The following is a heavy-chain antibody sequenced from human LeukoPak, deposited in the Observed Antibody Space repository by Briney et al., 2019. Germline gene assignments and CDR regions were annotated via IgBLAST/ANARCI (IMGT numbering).Heavy chain of an antibody. Sequence: ASVKVSCKASGYTFTSYGISWVRQAPGQGLEWMGWISVYNGNTNYAQKLQGRVTMTTDTSTSTAYMELRSLRSDDTAVYYCARDCVITGTRRCVYYFDYWGQGTLVTVSS. V-gene: IGHV1-18*01. CDR3: ARDCVITGTRRCVYYFDY. CDR1: GYTFTSYG. D-gene: IGHD1-7*01. CDR2: ISVYNGNT. J-gene: IGHJ4*02.